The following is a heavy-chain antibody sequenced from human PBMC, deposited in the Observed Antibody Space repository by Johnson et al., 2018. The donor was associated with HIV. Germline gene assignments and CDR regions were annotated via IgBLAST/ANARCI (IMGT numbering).Heavy chain of an antibody. CDR2: ISYAGSTK. J-gene: IGHJ3*02. CDR1: GFTFSSYA. V-gene: IGHV3-30-3*01. Sequence: QVQLVESGGGVVQPGRSLRLSCAASGFTFSSYAMHWVRQAPGKGLEWVAVISYAGSTKYYADSVKGRFTISRDNSKNTLYLQMNSLRAEDTAVYYCARKGDSGSYGAFDIWGQGTMVTVSS. D-gene: IGHD1-26*01. CDR3: ARKGDSGSYGAFDI.